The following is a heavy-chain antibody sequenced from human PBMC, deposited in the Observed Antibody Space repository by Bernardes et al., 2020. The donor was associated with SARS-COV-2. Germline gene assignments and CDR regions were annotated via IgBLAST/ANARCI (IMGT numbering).Heavy chain of an antibody. J-gene: IGHJ3*01. V-gene: IGHV4-4*02. Sequence: SETLSLTCVVSGDSISSSNWWSWVRQPPGKGLEWIGEIYHSGSTIYNPSLKSRVSMSMDKSKNHFSLELTSVTAADTAVYYCARYNGRNLNDGFDFWGQGTKVTVSS. CDR2: IYHSGST. CDR3: ARYNGRNLNDGFDF. CDR1: GDSISSSNW. D-gene: IGHD1-26*01.